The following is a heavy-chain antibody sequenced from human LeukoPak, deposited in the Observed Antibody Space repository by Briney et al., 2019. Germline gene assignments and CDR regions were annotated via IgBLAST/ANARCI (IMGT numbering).Heavy chain of an antibody. J-gene: IGHJ6*02. CDR3: ARDSAAAGYDYYGMDV. CDR1: GFTFSDYY. V-gene: IGHV3-11*01. Sequence: GGSLRLSCAASGFTFSDYYMSWIRQAPGKGLEWVSYISSSGSTIYYADSVKGRFTISRDNAKNSLYLQMNSLRAEDTAVYYCARDSAAAGYDYYGMDVWGQGTTVTVSS. CDR2: ISSSGSTI. D-gene: IGHD6-13*01.